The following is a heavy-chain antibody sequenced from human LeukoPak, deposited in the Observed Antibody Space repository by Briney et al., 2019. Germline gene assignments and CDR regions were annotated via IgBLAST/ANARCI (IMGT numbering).Heavy chain of an antibody. D-gene: IGHD5-24*01. J-gene: IGHJ4*02. CDR3: ARDQGSYGFKYCFDY. CDR2: IWYDGSNK. CDR1: GFTFSSYG. Sequence: PGGSLRLSCAASGFTFSSYGMHWVRQAPGKGLEWVAIIWYDGSNKFYADSVKGRFTISRDNSKNTLYLQMDSLRAEDTAVYYCARDQGSYGFKYCFDYWSQGTLVTVSS. V-gene: IGHV3-33*01.